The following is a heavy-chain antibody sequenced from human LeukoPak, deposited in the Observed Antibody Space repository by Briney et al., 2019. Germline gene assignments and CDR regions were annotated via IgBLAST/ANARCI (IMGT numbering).Heavy chain of an antibody. CDR2: IYYSGNT. CDR3: ARLDTVTTDAFDI. D-gene: IGHD4-17*01. J-gene: IGHJ3*02. CDR1: GGSISGYY. Sequence: PSETLSLTCTVSGGSISGYYRSWIRQPPGKGLEWIGYIYYSGNTNYNPSLESRVAISVDTSKNQFSLKLKSVTAADTAVYYCARLDTVTTDAFDIWGQGTVVAVSS. V-gene: IGHV4-59*08.